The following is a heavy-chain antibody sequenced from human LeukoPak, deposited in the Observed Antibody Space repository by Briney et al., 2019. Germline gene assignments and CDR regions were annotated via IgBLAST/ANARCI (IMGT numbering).Heavy chain of an antibody. D-gene: IGHD6-19*01. J-gene: IGHJ4*02. V-gene: IGHV3-23*01. CDR3: AKDRIAVPGTDRFEYFDY. CDR2: ISGSGANT. CDR1: GFTFSTYA. Sequence: PGGSLRLSCAAPGFTFSTYAMSWVRQAPGKGLEWVSAISGSGANTYYAGSVKGRFTVSRDNSKNTLYLQMNSLRAEDTAVYYCAKDRIAVPGTDRFEYFDYWGQGTLVTVSS.